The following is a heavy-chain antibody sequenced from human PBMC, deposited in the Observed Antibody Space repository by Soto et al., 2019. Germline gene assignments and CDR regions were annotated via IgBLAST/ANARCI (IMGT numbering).Heavy chain of an antibody. Sequence: GASVKLCCEASGYAFTSYGLTWVRQAPGQGLEWMGWISAYSTNTNYAQKFQGRVTLTTDTSTSTAYMELRSLRSDDTAVYYCARDADILTGYYTSGWFDPWGQGTLVTVSS. CDR2: ISAYSTNT. D-gene: IGHD3-9*01. V-gene: IGHV1-18*01. J-gene: IGHJ5*02. CDR1: GYAFTSYG. CDR3: ARDADILTGYYTSGWFDP.